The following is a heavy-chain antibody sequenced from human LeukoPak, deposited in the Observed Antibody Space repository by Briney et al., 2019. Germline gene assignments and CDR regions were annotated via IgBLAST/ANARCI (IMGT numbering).Heavy chain of an antibody. J-gene: IGHJ6*03. D-gene: IGHD3-22*01. V-gene: IGHV3-23*01. CDR1: GFTFSNSA. CDR3: ASNQTPMIGYYYYMDV. Sequence: GGSLRLSCAASGFTFSNSAMSWVRQAPGKGLEWVSSISGSGSGGSTYYADSVKGRFTISRDNAKNSLYLQMNSLRAEDTAVYYCASNQTPMIGYYYYMDVWGKGTTVTISS. CDR2: ISGSGSGGST.